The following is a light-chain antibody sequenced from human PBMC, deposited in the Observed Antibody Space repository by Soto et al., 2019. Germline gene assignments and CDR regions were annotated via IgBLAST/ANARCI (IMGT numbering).Light chain of an antibody. CDR1: QSVSTN. V-gene: IGKV3D-15*01. Sequence: EILMTQSPATLSVSPGERATLSCRTSQSVSTNLAWYQQKPGQAPSLLIYDASTWASGIPARFSGSGSGTDFTLTITSLQSEDFALYYCQRYDDWPLTFGGGTKVEIK. J-gene: IGKJ4*01. CDR2: DAS. CDR3: QRYDDWPLT.